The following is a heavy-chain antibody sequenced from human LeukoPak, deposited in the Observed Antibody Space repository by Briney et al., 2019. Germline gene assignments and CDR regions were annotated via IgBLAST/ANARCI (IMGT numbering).Heavy chain of an antibody. D-gene: IGHD3-10*01. CDR2: ISGNGGSA. V-gene: IGHV3-23*01. CDR3: AKGAYYHGSGTYFDY. CDR1: GFTFSTYA. J-gene: IGHJ4*02. Sequence: GGSLRLSCAASGFTFSTYALSWVRQAPGKGLEWVSSISGNGGSAYYTDSVKGRFTISRDNSKNTLYLQMNSLRAEDTAVYYCAKGAYYHGSGTYFDYWGQGTLVTVSS.